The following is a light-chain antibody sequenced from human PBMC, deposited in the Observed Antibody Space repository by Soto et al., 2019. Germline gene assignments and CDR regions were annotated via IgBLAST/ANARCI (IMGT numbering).Light chain of an antibody. CDR1: QSIGTY. V-gene: IGKV3-11*01. CDR2: DAS. Sequence: EIVLTQSPATLSLSPGDRATLSCRASQSIGTYLAWYQQKPGQAPSLLIYDASNRATGIPARFSGSGSVTDFTLTISSLEPEDFAVYYCQHRSNSPPTLTFGQGTQVEIK. CDR3: QHRSNSPPTLT. J-gene: IGKJ1*01.